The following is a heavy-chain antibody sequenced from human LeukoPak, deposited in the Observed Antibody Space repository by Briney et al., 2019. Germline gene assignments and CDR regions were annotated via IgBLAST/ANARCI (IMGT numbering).Heavy chain of an antibody. D-gene: IGHD1-14*01. CDR3: AKGHSAHGTGFDC. J-gene: IGHJ4*02. CDR1: GLTFYSYG. V-gene: IGHV3-23*01. CDR2: ISGSGDTT. Sequence: TGGSLRLSCAASGLTFYSYGMSWVRQAPGKGLEWVSGISGSGDTTYYADSVKGRFTISRDNSKNTLYLQMNSLRVEDTAVYYCAKGHSAHGTGFDCWGQGTLVAVS.